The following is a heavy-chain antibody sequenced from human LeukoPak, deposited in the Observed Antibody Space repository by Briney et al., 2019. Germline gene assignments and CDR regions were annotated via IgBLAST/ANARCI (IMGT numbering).Heavy chain of an antibody. D-gene: IGHD1-26*01. J-gene: IGHJ4*02. V-gene: IGHV3-23*01. CDR1: GFTFSNYG. CDR3: AKAGSIKFDY. CDR2: ISGSGGRGGST. Sequence: GGSLRLSCAASGFTFSNYGMHWVRQAPGKGLEWVSGISGSGGRGGSTYYAGSVKGRFTISRDNAKNTLYLQMNSLRVEDTAVYYCAKAGSIKFDYWGQGSLVTVSS.